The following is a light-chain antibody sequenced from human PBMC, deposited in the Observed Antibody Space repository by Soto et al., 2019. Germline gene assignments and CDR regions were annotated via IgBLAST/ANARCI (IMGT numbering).Light chain of an antibody. V-gene: IGKV1-6*01. CDR3: LQESNYPLT. CDR2: SAS. CDR1: QGVRDD. Sequence: EMIKCTSSLSASVGDRGTITCRASQGVRDDVGWYQQKPGKAPKLLIYSASTLQSGVPSRLSGSGSGTDFTLTISGLQPEDFATYYCLQESNYPLTFGGGTKVDIK. J-gene: IGKJ4*01.